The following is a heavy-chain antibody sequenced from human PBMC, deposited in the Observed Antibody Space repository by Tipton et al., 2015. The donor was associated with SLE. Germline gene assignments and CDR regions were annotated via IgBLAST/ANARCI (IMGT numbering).Heavy chain of an antibody. J-gene: IGHJ6*03. V-gene: IGHV4-61*08. CDR3: ARDRGIPVGNFMDV. CDR2: TLHTGGS. Sequence: TLSLTCTVSGDSIRNGGYYWSWIRQPPGKGLEWIGYTLHTGGSNYSPSLKSRLIISLDTSKNQFSLKLRSVTAADTAVYYCARDRGIPVGNFMDVWGKGTTVIVSS. D-gene: IGHD2-2*01. CDR1: GDSIRNGGYY.